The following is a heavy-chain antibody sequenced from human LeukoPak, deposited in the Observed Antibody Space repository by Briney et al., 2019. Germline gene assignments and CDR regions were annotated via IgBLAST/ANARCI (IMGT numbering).Heavy chain of an antibody. Sequence: PGGSLRLSCAASGFTFSYYYMSWIRQAPGKGLEWVSYISSSGSTIYYADSVKGRFTISRDNAKNSLYLQMNSLRAEDTAVSYCARDRLRIFGVVTYMFDYWGQGTLVTVSS. D-gene: IGHD3-3*01. CDR2: ISSSGSTI. CDR3: ARDRLRIFGVVTYMFDY. CDR1: GFTFSYYY. J-gene: IGHJ4*02. V-gene: IGHV3-11*01.